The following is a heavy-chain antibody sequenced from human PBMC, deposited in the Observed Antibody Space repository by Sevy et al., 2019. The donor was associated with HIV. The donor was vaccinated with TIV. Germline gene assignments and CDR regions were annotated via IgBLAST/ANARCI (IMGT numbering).Heavy chain of an antibody. Sequence: GGSLRLSCAASGFTFSSYAMSWVRQAPGKGLEWVLAISGSGGSTYYADSVKGRFTISRDNSKNTLYLQMNSLRAEDTAVYYCAKDLREPSPIYYFDYWGQGTLVTVSS. V-gene: IGHV3-23*01. J-gene: IGHJ4*02. CDR3: AKDLREPSPIYYFDY. D-gene: IGHD3-16*01. CDR1: GFTFSSYA. CDR2: ISGSGGST.